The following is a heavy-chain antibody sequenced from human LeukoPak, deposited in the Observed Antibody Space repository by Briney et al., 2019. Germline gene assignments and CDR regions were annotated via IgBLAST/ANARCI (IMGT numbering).Heavy chain of an antibody. J-gene: IGHJ4*02. CDR3: ARGWDWHSSGWSSDY. CDR1: GYTFTGYY. V-gene: IGHV1-2*02. D-gene: IGHD6-19*01. CDR2: INPNSGGT. Sequence: ASVKVSCKASGYTFTGYYMHWVRQAPGQGLEWMGWINPNSGGTNYAQKFQGRVTMTRDTSISTAYMELSRLRSDDTAVYYCARGWDWHSSGWSSDYWGQGTLVTVSS.